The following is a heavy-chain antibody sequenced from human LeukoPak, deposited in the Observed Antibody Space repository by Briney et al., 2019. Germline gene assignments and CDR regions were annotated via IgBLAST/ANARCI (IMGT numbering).Heavy chain of an antibody. CDR3: ARDRFLNYDFWSGTLNFGY. V-gene: IGHV1-2*02. Sequence: GASVKVSCKASGYTFTCYYMHWVRQAPGQGLEWMGWINPNSGGTNYAQKFQGRVTMTSDTSISTAYMELSRLRSDDTAVYYCARDRFLNYDFWSGTLNFGYWGQGTLVTVSS. CDR2: INPNSGGT. CDR1: GYTFTCYY. D-gene: IGHD3-3*01. J-gene: IGHJ4*02.